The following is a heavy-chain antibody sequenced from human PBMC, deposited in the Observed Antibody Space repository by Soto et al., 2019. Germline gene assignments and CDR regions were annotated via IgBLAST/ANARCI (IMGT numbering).Heavy chain of an antibody. D-gene: IGHD1-1*01. CDR2: IAFDGSQE. CDR3: ATNVRVTNDLYYGMDV. CDR1: GFSFNTSG. J-gene: IGHJ6*02. V-gene: IGHV3-30*03. Sequence: QVQLVESGGGVVQPGRAPRLSCAASGFSFNTSGMHWVRQAPGKGLEWVAVIAFDGSQEFYGDSVRGRFTISRDNSKNTLFLQMKSLTPEDTAVYYCATNVRVTNDLYYGMDVWGQGTTVTVSS.